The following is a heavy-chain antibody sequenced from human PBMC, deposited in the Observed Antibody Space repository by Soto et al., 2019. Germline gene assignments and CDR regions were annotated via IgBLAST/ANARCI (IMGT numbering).Heavy chain of an antibody. CDR1: GYTFTSYG. Sequence: ASVKVSCKASGYTFTSYGISWVRQAPGQGLEWMGWISAYNGNTNYAQKLQGRVTMTTDTSTSTAYMELRSLRSDDTAVYYCARAYNYDILTGYPHYYYGMDVWGQGTTVTVSS. J-gene: IGHJ6*02. D-gene: IGHD3-9*01. CDR2: ISAYNGNT. V-gene: IGHV1-18*01. CDR3: ARAYNYDILTGYPHYYYGMDV.